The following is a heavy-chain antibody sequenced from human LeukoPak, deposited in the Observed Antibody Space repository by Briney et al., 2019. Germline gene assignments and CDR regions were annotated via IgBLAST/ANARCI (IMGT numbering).Heavy chain of an antibody. V-gene: IGHV3-7*01. D-gene: IGHD6-13*01. CDR3: ASGHSSSPSFDY. J-gene: IGHJ4*02. Sequence: GGSLRLSCAASGFTFSDYYMSWIRQAPGKGLEWVANIKQDGSEKYYVDSVKGRFTISRDNAKNSLYLQMNSLRAEDTAVYYCASGHSSSPSFDYWGQGTLVTVSS. CDR1: GFTFSDYY. CDR2: IKQDGSEK.